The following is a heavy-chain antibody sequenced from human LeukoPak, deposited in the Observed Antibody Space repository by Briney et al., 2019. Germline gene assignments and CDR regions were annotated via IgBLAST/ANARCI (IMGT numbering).Heavy chain of an antibody. CDR3: AKVKQQLVRGDAFDI. Sequence: GGSLRLSCAASGFTFSDYYMSWIRQAPGKGLEWVSYISSSGSTIYYADSVKGRFTISRDNAKNTLYLQMNSLRAEDTAVYYCAKVKQQLVRGDAFDIWGQGTMVTVSS. CDR1: GFTFSDYY. J-gene: IGHJ3*02. V-gene: IGHV3-11*04. CDR2: ISSSGSTI. D-gene: IGHD6-13*01.